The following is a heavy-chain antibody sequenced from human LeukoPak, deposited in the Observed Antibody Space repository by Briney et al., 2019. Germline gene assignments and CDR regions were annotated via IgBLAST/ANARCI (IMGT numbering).Heavy chain of an antibody. J-gene: IGHJ4*02. CDR3: ARVTNTGYSSSWPFDY. Sequence: SGPTLVNPTQTLTLTCTFSGFSLSTSGMCVSWIRQPPGKALEWLARIDWDDDKYYSTSLKTRLTISKDTSKNQVVLTMTNMDPVDTATYYCARVTNTGYSSSWPFDYWGQGTLVTVSS. V-gene: IGHV2-70*11. D-gene: IGHD6-13*01. CDR1: GFSLSTSGMC. CDR2: IDWDDDK.